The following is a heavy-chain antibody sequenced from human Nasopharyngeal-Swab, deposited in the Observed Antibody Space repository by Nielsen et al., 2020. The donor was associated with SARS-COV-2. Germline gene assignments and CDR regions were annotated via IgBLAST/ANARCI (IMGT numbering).Heavy chain of an antibody. CDR3: ARGENSSSWFYYYYYYMDV. V-gene: IGHV1-46*01. Sequence: ASVKVSCKASGYTFTSYYVHWVRQAPGQGLEWMGMSNCRGGSTYYSQNFQGRVTMTRDTSSRTVYMELISLRSEDTAVYYCARGENSSSWFYYYYYYMDVWGKGTTVTVSS. J-gene: IGHJ6*03. CDR2: SNCRGGST. D-gene: IGHD6-13*01. CDR1: GYTFTSYY.